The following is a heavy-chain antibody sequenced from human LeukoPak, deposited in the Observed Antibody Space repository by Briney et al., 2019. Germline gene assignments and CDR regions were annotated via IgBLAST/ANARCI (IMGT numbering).Heavy chain of an antibody. Sequence: ASVKVSCKASGYTFTSYDINWVRQATGQGLEWMGWMNPNSGNTGYAQKFQGRVTITRNPSISTAYMELSSLRSEDTAVYYCARSYYDFWSGYRWVGGYHYYYYMDVWGKGTTVTVSS. J-gene: IGHJ6*03. CDR3: ARSYYDFWSGYRWVGGYHYYYYMDV. CDR1: GYTFTSYD. D-gene: IGHD3-3*01. CDR2: MNPNSGNT. V-gene: IGHV1-8*03.